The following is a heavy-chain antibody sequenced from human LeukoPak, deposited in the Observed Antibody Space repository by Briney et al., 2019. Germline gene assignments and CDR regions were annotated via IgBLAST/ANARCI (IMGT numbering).Heavy chain of an antibody. CDR3: ARGSPLGYCSGGSCYGGFDY. Sequence: PGGSLRLSCAASGLTFSSYWMSWVRQAPGKGLEWVANIKQDGSEKYYVDSAKGRFTIPRDNAKNSLYLQMNSLRAEDTAVYYCARGSPLGYCSGGSCYGGFDYWGQGTLVTVSS. V-gene: IGHV3-7*01. CDR1: GLTFSSYW. D-gene: IGHD2-15*01. J-gene: IGHJ4*02. CDR2: IKQDGSEK.